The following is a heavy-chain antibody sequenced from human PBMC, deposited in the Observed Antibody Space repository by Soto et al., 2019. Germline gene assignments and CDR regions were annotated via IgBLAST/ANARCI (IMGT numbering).Heavy chain of an antibody. V-gene: IGHV4-31*03. CDR3: AREWSGGRRDGNPDKYYGMDV. Sequence: QVQLQESGPGLVKPSQPLSLTCTVSGGSISSGSFYWTWIRQHPGKGLEFIGYIYYSGDTYYNPSLRSRVIISLDTSKNQFSRRLNSVTAADTAVYYCAREWSGGRRDGNPDKYYGMDVW. CDR1: GGSISSGSFY. CDR2: IYYSGDT. J-gene: IGHJ6*01. D-gene: IGHD2-15*01.